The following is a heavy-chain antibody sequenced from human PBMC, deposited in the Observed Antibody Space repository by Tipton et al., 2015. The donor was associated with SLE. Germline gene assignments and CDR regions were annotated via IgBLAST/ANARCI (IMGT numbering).Heavy chain of an antibody. CDR2: IYYNGHT. D-gene: IGHD7-27*01. Sequence: TLSLTCTVSGDSITSYYWNWIRQPPGKGLEWIGYIYYNGHTNYSPSLKSRVTLSVDTSKNQFSLTLSSVTAADTAVYYCARERLGIDYWGQGTLVTVSS. CDR3: ARERLGIDY. V-gene: IGHV4-59*01. J-gene: IGHJ4*02. CDR1: GDSITSYY.